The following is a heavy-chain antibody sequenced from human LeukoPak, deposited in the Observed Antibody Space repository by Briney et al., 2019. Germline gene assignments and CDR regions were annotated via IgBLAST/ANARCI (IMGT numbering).Heavy chain of an antibody. V-gene: IGHV3-9*01. J-gene: IGHJ5*02. CDR3: AKDISSSWYVARFDP. Sequence: GGSLRLSCAASGFTFDDYAMNWVRQAPGKGLEWVSGITWNSGSTGYADSVKGRFTISRDNAKNSLYLQMNSLRAEDTALYYCAKDISSSWYVARFDPWGQGTLVTVSS. CDR2: ITWNSGST. CDR1: GFTFDDYA. D-gene: IGHD6-13*01.